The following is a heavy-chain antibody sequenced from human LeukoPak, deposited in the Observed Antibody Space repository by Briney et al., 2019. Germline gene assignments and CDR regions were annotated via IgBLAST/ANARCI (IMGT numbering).Heavy chain of an antibody. CDR1: GGSISSYY. D-gene: IGHD5-18*01. V-gene: IGHV4-59*01. CDR3: ARGAPGYSYC. Sequence: PSETLSLTCTVSGGSISSYYWSWIRQPPGKGLEWIGYIFYSGNTNYNPSLKSRVTISLDTSKNQFSLRLSSVTAADTTMYYCARGAPGYSYCWGQGTLVTVSS. CDR2: IFYSGNT. J-gene: IGHJ4*02.